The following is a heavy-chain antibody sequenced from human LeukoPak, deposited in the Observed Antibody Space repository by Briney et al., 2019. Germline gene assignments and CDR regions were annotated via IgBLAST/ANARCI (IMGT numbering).Heavy chain of an antibody. D-gene: IGHD3-22*01. CDR3: ARDRIDSSGYYYFFDY. Sequence: GGSLRLSCAASGFTFDDYGMSWVRQAPGKGLEWVSGINRNGGSTGYADSVKGRFTISRDNAKNSLYLQMNSLRAEDTALYYCARDRIDSSGYYYFFDYWGQGTLVTVSS. J-gene: IGHJ4*02. V-gene: IGHV3-20*04. CDR2: INRNGGST. CDR1: GFTFDDYG.